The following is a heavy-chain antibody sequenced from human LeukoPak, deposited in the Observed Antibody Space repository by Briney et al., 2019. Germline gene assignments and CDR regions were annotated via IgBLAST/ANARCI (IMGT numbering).Heavy chain of an antibody. CDR2: ISGGGGST. J-gene: IGHJ4*02. CDR3: AKSHSGSYLIDY. Sequence: PGGSLRLSCAASGFTFSTYGMSWVRQAPGKGLEWVSAISGGGGSTDYADSVKGRFTISRDNSKNTLYLQMNSLRAEDTAVYYCAKSHSGSYLIDYWGQGTLVTVSS. V-gene: IGHV3-23*01. CDR1: GFTFSTYG. D-gene: IGHD1-26*01.